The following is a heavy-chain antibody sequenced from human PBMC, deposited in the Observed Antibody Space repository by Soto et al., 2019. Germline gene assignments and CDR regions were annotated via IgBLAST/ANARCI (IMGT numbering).Heavy chain of an antibody. V-gene: IGHV1-18*01. CDR2: INAYTGDT. D-gene: IGHD5-12*01. Sequence: ASVKVSCKTSGYTFITYAIHWVRQAPGPGLEWMGWINAYTGDTNYAQKLQGRVTMTTDTSTSTAYMELRSLRSDDTAVYYCAGYSGSMTNYYYYGMDVWGQGTTVTVSS. CDR1: GYTFITYA. J-gene: IGHJ6*02. CDR3: AGYSGSMTNYYYYGMDV.